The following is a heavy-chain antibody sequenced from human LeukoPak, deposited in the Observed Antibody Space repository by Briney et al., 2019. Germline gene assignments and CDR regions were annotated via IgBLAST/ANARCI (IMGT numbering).Heavy chain of an antibody. D-gene: IGHD5-18*01. CDR3: ASRNHTAMGSDYFDY. V-gene: IGHV4-34*01. CDR2: NNQSGST. Sequence: SETRSFTCAVYGGSFSGYYCSWILQPPGKELKWVRENNQSGSTKYNPSLKSRVTISVDPSKNQFPLKLSYVTAADTAVYYCASRNHTAMGSDYFDYWGQGTLVTVSS. J-gene: IGHJ4*02. CDR1: GGSFSGYY.